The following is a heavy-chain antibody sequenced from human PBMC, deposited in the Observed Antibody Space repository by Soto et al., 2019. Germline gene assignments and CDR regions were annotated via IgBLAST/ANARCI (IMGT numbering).Heavy chain of an antibody. CDR2: IYFTGST. V-gene: IGHV4-61*01. CDR3: TRGPPRVQWFDP. J-gene: IGHJ5*02. CDR1: GGAVSSGTYY. Sequence: PSETLSLTCTVSGGAVSSGTYYWSWIRQPPGKGLEWIGHIYFTGSTNYNPSLKSRVTMSLDTSRNQFSLKLSSVTAADTAVYYRTRGPPRVQWFDPWGLGTLVTVS.